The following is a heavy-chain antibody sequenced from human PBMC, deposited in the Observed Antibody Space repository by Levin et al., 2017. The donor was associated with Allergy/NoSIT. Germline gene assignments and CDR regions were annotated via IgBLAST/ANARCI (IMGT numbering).Heavy chain of an antibody. J-gene: IGHJ4*02. V-gene: IGHV3-23*01. Sequence: PWASVKVSCAASGFTFSSYAMTWVRQAPGKGLEWLSAISGSSGTTYYADSVKGRFTISRDNSKNTLYLQMNSLRAEDTAVYYCAKVPSLSGVVAATAPCDNWGQGTLVTVSS. D-gene: IGHD2-15*01. CDR2: ISGSSGTT. CDR3: AKVPSLSGVVAATAPCDN. CDR1: GFTFSSYA.